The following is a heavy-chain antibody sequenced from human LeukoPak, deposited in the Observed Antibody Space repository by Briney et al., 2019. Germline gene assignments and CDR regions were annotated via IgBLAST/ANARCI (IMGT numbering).Heavy chain of an antibody. J-gene: IGHJ4*02. CDR2: IYHSGST. D-gene: IGHD3-10*01. CDR1: GYSISSGYY. Sequence: SETLSLTCTVSGYSISSGYYWGWIRQPPGKGLEWIGSIYHSGSTYYNPSLKSRVTMSVDTSKNQFSLKLSSVTAADTAVYYCARLWFGELIWGQGTLVTVSS. CDR3: ARLWFGELI. V-gene: IGHV4-38-2*02.